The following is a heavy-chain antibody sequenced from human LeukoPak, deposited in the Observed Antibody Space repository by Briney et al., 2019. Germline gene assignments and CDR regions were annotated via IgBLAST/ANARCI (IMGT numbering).Heavy chain of an antibody. CDR1: GFSFSSYW. CDR3: ARTTTVTTPFDY. J-gene: IGHJ4*02. D-gene: IGHD4-17*01. V-gene: IGHV3-7*01. CDR2: VKPDGSEE. Sequence: GGSLRLSCAAPGFSFSSYWMSWVRQAPGKGLEWVANVKPDGSEEYYVDSVKGRFTISRDNAKTSVYLQMNSLRAEDTAIYYCARTTTVTTPFDYWGQGTLVTVSS.